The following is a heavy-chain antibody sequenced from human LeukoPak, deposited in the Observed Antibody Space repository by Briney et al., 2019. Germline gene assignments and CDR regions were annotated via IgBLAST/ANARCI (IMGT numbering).Heavy chain of an antibody. Sequence: SETLSLTCTVSGGSISSSSYYWGWIRQPPGKGLEWIGSIYYSVSTYYNPSLKSRVTISVHTSKNQFSLKLSSVTAADTAVYYCASITLRLTPIDYWGQGTLVTVSS. D-gene: IGHD2-21*02. CDR2: IYYSVST. V-gene: IGHV4-39*01. CDR3: ASITLRLTPIDY. CDR1: GGSISSSSYY. J-gene: IGHJ4*02.